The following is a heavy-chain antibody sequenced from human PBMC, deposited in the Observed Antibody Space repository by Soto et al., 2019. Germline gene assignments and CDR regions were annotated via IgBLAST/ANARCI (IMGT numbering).Heavy chain of an antibody. CDR3: ARQSDGGKFDS. V-gene: IGHV5-51*01. CDR2: INPGGSDT. Sequence: GESLKISCQASGYTFSNYWIGWVRQMPGQGLEWMGIINPGGSDTRYNPSLQGQVTFSVDKSITTAYLQWSSLRASDTAMYYCARQSDGGKFDSWGQGTQVTVSS. CDR1: GYTFSNYW. J-gene: IGHJ4*02. D-gene: IGHD2-15*01.